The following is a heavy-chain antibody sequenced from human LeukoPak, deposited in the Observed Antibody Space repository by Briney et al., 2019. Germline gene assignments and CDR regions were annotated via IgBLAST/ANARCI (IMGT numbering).Heavy chain of an antibody. Sequence: PGGSLRLSCAASGFTFSNYWMSWVRQAPGKGLEWVSAVTDNGGSTYYADSVKGRFAISRDNSKNTLYLQMNSLRAEDTAVYYCVKRSSLEFRYFDHWGQGTLVTVSS. CDR3: VKRSSLEFRYFDH. J-gene: IGHJ4*02. V-gene: IGHV3-23*01. CDR2: VTDNGGST. CDR1: GFTFSNYW. D-gene: IGHD3-3*01.